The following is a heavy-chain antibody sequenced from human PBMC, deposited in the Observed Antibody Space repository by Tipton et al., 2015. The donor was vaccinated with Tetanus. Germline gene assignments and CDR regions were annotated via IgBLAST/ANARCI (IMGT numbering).Heavy chain of an antibody. CDR1: GGSITSNY. CDR3: ARYGRLPKTDPFDT. CDR2: IYAPGIT. D-gene: IGHD1-26*01. V-gene: IGHV4-59*10. J-gene: IGHJ3*02. Sequence: LRLSCTVSGGSITSNYWTWIRQPAGKGLEWIGRIYAPGITNYNPSLKSRVSMSVDTSKNQFSLRLNSVTAADTAVYFCARYGRLPKTDPFDTWGQGTMVTVSS.